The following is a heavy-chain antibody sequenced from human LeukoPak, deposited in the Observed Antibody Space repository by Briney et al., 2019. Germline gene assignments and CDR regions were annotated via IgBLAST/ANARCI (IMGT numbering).Heavy chain of an antibody. D-gene: IGHD3-10*01. J-gene: IGHJ4*02. V-gene: IGHV4-34*01. CDR1: GGSFSGYY. CDR3: ARNMVRGVIISAPVY. CDR2: INHSGST. Sequence: SETLCLTCAVYGGSFSGYYWSWIRQPPGKGLEWIGEINHSGSTNYNPSLKSRVTISVDTSKNQFSLKLSSVTAADTAVYYCARNMVRGVIISAPVYWGQGTLVTVSS.